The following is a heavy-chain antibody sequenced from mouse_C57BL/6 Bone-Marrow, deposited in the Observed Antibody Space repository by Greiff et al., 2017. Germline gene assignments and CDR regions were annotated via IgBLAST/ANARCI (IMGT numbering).Heavy chain of an antibody. Sequence: VQLQQPGAELVKPGASVKLSCKASGYTFTSYWMHWVKQRPGQGLEWIGMIHPNSGSTNYNEKFKSKATLTVDKSSSTAYMQLSSLTSEDSAVYYSAREGYGGGYYFDYWGQGTTLTVSS. J-gene: IGHJ2*01. CDR2: IHPNSGST. CDR1: GYTFTSYW. V-gene: IGHV1-64*01. D-gene: IGHD1-1*02. CDR3: AREGYGGGYYFDY.